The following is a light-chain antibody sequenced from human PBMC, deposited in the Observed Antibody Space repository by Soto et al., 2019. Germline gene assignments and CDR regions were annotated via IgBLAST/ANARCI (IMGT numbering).Light chain of an antibody. CDR1: QSISTY. Sequence: DIQMTQSPSSLSASVGDRVTITCRAGQSISTYLNWYQQRPGKAPELLIYAVSNLQSGVPSRFGGSGSGTDFTLTISSLQPEDFATYYCQQSYDTPFTFGPGTKVDFK. V-gene: IGKV1-39*01. CDR3: QQSYDTPFT. J-gene: IGKJ3*01. CDR2: AVS.